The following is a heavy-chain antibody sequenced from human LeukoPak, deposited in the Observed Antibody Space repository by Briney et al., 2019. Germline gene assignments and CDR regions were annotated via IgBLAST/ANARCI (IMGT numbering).Heavy chain of an antibody. CDR1: GYTFTSYY. CDR3: AVGDTAMVPFDY. D-gene: IGHD5-18*01. J-gene: IGHJ4*02. V-gene: IGHV1-46*01. CDR2: INPSGGST. Sequence: ASVKVSCKASGYTFTSYYMHWVRQPPGQGLEWMGIINPSGGSTSYAQKFQGRVTMTRDTSTSTVYMELSSLRSEDTAVYYCAVGDTAMVPFDYWGQGTLVTVSS.